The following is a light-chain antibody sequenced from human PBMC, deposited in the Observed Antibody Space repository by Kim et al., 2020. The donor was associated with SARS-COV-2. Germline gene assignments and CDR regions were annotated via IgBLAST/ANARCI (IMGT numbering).Light chain of an antibody. Sequence: QSALTQPRSVSGSPGQSVTISCTGTSSDVGGFDYVSWYQQHPGKAPKLIISDVSKRPSGVPDRFSGSRSGNTAYLTVSGLQAEDEADYYCCAYAGTYIIRLFGGGTQLTVL. J-gene: IGLJ2*01. CDR3: CAYAGTYIIRL. CDR1: SSDVGGFDY. V-gene: IGLV2-11*01. CDR2: DVS.